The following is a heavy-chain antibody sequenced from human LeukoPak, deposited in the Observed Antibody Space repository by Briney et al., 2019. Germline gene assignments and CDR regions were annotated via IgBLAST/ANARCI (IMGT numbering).Heavy chain of an antibody. CDR1: GGSISSSNW. V-gene: IGHV4-4*02. D-gene: IGHD6-6*01. J-gene: IGHJ4*02. CDR2: IYHSGST. CDR3: AKACTTAARQPFDS. Sequence: SETLSLTCAVSGGSISSSNWWSWVRQPPGKGLEWIGEIYHSGSTNYNPSLKSRVTISVDKSKNQFSLKLSSVTAADTAIYYCAKACTTAARQPFDSWGQGTLVTVSS.